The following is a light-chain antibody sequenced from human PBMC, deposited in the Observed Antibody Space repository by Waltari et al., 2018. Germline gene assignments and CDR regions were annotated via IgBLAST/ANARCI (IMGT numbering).Light chain of an antibody. CDR3: SSNAGSNNFV. CDR2: EVS. V-gene: IGLV2-8*01. Sequence: QSALTQPPSASGSPGQSVTISCPGTSSDLGGYNSVSWYQQHPGKAPNLVIYEVSNRPSGVPERFSGSKSGNTASLTVSGLQAEDEADYYCSSNAGSNNFVFGTGTKVTVL. J-gene: IGLJ1*01. CDR1: SSDLGGYNS.